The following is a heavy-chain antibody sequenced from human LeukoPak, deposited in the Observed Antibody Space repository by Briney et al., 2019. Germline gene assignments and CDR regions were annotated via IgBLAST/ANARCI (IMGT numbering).Heavy chain of an antibody. CDR1: GGSISSYY. Sequence: SEALSLTCTVSGGSISSYYWSWIRQPPGKGLEWIGYIYYSGSTNYNPSLKSRVTISVDTSKNQFSLKLSSVTAADTAVYYCARVRGYSYGSYYYYYYGMDVWGQGTTVTVSS. J-gene: IGHJ6*02. V-gene: IGHV4-59*08. CDR3: ARVRGYSYGSYYYYYYGMDV. D-gene: IGHD5-18*01. CDR2: IYYSGST.